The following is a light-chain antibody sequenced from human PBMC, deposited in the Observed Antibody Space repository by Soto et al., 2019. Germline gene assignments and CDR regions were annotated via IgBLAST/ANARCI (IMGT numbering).Light chain of an antibody. J-gene: IGKJ2*01. CDR1: QSISTH. Sequence: DIHMTQSPSTLSASVGDRVTITCRASQSISTHLAWYQQKPGDAPNLLIYEASTLQSGVPSRFSGSSSGTDFTLTVSTLQPDDFGSYYCQQCADYPLAFGQGTRVDIK. CDR2: EAS. V-gene: IGKV1-5*01. CDR3: QQCADYPLA.